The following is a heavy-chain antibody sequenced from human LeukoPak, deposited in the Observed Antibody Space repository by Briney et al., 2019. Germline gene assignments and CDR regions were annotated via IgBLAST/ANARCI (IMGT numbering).Heavy chain of an antibody. CDR3: AKELPDTTMITIDY. V-gene: IGHV3-30*04. D-gene: IGHD5-18*01. CDR2: ISYDGSNK. CDR1: GFTFSTYA. J-gene: IGHJ4*02. Sequence: GGSLRLSCAASGFTFSTYAMHWVRQAPGKGLEWLAAISYDGSNKYYEDSVKGRFTLSRDNSGNTLYLQMNSLRAEDTAVYYCAKELPDTTMITIDYWGQGTLVTVSS.